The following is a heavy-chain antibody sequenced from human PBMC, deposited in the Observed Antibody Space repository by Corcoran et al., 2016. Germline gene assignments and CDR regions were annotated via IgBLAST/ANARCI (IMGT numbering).Heavy chain of an antibody. CDR1: GFAFDTYW. D-gene: IGHD6-13*01. CDR3: GRSSWKYY. Sequence: EVQLVESGGGLVQPGGSLRLSCAASGFAFDTYWMNWVRQAPGKGMEWVANIKGGENEKYYVDSVKGRFTISRDNGKYLVYLQKDSLRAEDPGVYYCGRSSWKYYWGQRTLVTGSS. V-gene: IGHV3-7*01. CDR2: IKGGENEK. J-gene: IGHJ4*02.